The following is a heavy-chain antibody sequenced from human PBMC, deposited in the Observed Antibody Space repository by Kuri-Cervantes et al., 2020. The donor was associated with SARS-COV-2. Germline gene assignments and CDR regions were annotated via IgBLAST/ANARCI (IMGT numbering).Heavy chain of an antibody. V-gene: IGHV3-23*01. CDR3: AKSMSIAAPASDY. CDR2: ISNSGGST. D-gene: IGHD6-13*01. CDR1: GFTFSSYA. Sequence: GESLKLSCAASGFTFSSYAMRWVRQAPGKGLEWVSTISNSGGSTYYADSVKGRFTISRDNSKNTLYLQINSLRADDTAVYYCAKSMSIAAPASDYWGQGTLVTVSS. J-gene: IGHJ4*02.